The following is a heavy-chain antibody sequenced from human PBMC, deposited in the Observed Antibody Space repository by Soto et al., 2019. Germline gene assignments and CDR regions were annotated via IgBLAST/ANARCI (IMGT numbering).Heavy chain of an antibody. CDR3: ARDHFVYYDSSGYHQTPRHTFDP. CDR1: GYTFTSYG. D-gene: IGHD3-22*01. J-gene: IGHJ5*02. V-gene: IGHV1-18*01. CDR2: ISAYNGNT. Sequence: ASVKVSCKASGYTFTSYGISWVRQAPGQGLEWMGWISAYNGNTNYAQKLQGRVTMTTDTSTSTAYMELRSLRSDDTAVYYCARDHFVYYDSSGYHQTPRHTFDPWGQGTLVTVSS.